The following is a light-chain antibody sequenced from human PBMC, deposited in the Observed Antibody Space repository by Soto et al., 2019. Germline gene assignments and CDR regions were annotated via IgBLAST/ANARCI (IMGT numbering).Light chain of an antibody. CDR2: GAS. V-gene: IGKV3-15*01. Sequence: EIVMTQSPATLSVSPGERVTLSCRASQSVSSYLAWYQQKPGQAPRLLIYGASTGATGIPARFSGSGSGTDFTLTISGLEPEDFAVYYCQQRSNWPITFGQGTRLEIK. CDR3: QQRSNWPIT. J-gene: IGKJ5*01. CDR1: QSVSSY.